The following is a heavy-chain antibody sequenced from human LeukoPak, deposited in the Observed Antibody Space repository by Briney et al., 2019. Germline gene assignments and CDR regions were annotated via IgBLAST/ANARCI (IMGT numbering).Heavy chain of an antibody. Sequence: GGSLRLSCAASGFTFSSYSMSWVRQAPGKGLEWVSAISGSGGSTYYADSVKGRFTISRDNSKNTLYLQMNSLRAEDTAVYYCAKEPVYSSSWYYFDYWGQGTLVTVSS. CDR3: AKEPVYSSSWYYFDY. J-gene: IGHJ4*02. V-gene: IGHV3-23*01. CDR1: GFTFSSYS. D-gene: IGHD6-13*01. CDR2: ISGSGGST.